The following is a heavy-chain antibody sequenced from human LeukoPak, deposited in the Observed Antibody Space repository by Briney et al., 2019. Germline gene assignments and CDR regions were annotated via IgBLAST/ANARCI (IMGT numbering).Heavy chain of an antibody. CDR3: ARGGEQQLVIHAFDI. J-gene: IGHJ3*02. CDR2: IYHSGST. CDR1: GYSISSGYY. D-gene: IGHD6-13*01. V-gene: IGHV4-38-2*02. Sequence: SETLSLTCTVSGYSISSGYYWGWIRQPPGKGLEWIGSIYHSGSTYYNPSLKSRVTISVDTSKNQFSLKLSSVTAADTAVYYCARGGEQQLVIHAFDIWGQGAMVTVSS.